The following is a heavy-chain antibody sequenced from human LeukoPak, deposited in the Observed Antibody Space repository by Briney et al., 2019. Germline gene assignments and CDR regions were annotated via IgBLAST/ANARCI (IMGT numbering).Heavy chain of an antibody. V-gene: IGHV3-7*04. D-gene: IGHD5-24*01. CDR3: ARGDGYYYNFDD. CDR1: GFTFSTYS. CDR2: IKQDGSET. Sequence: GGSLRLSCAASGFTFSTYSMSWLRQAPGKGLEWVGNIKQDGSETKSVDSVKGRFTISRDNAKNSLYLQLNSLRAEDTAVYYCARGDGYYYNFDDWGQGTLVTVSS. J-gene: IGHJ4*02.